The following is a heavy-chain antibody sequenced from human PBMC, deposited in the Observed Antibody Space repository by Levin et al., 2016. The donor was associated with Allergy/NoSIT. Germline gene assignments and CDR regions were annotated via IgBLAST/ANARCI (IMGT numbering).Heavy chain of an antibody. D-gene: IGHD6-6*01. CDR3: ARDREAARPGWFDP. J-gene: IGHJ5*02. Sequence: WVRQAPGQGPEWMGWISVYNGNTNYAQKFQGRVTMTTDTTTSTAYMDLRSLTSDDTAVYYCARDREAARPGWFDPWGQGTLVTVSS. CDR2: ISVYNGNT. V-gene: IGHV1-18*01.